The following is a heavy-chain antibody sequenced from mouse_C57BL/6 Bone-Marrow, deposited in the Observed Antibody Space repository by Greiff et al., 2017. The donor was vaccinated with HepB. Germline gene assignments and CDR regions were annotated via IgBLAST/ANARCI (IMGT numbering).Heavy chain of an antibody. CDR2: IDPNSGGT. Sequence: VQLQQPGAELVKPGASVKLSCKASGYTFTSYWMHWVKQRPGRGLEWIGRIDPNSGGTKYNEKFKSKATLTVDKPSSTAYMQLSSLTSEDSSVYYCARCYYDYGSYWYFGGWGTGTTVTVA. V-gene: IGHV1-72*01. J-gene: IGHJ1*03. CDR1: GYTFTSYW. CDR3: ARCYYDYGSYWYFGG. D-gene: IGHD2-4*01.